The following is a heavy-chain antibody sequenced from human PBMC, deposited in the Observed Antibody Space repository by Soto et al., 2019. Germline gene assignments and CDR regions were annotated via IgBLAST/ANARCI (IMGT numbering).Heavy chain of an antibody. CDR1: GYTFTSYG. CDR2: IRAYNGYT. CDR3: ARASDGYRSGWYVGYFDY. V-gene: IGHV1-18*04. Sequence: ASVKVSCKASGYTFTSYGISWVRQAPRQGLEWMGWIRAYNGYTNYAQKFQGRVTVTTDTSTSTAYMELRSLISDDTAVYYCARASDGYRSGWYVGYFDYWGQGTLVTVSS. J-gene: IGHJ4*02. D-gene: IGHD6-19*01.